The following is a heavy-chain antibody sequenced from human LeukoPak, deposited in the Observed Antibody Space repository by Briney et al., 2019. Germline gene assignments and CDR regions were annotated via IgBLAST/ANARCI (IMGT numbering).Heavy chain of an antibody. CDR1: GFTFSSYA. CDR2: ISGSGGST. CDR3: AKRACYYGSGSSNDPLYYFDY. V-gene: IGHV3-23*01. D-gene: IGHD3-10*01. Sequence: GGSLRLSCAASGFTFSSYAMSWVRQAPGKGLEWVSAISGSGGSTYYADSVKGRFTISRDNSKNTLYLQMNSLRAEDTAVYYCAKRACYYGSGSSNDPLYYFDYWGQGTLVTVSS. J-gene: IGHJ4*02.